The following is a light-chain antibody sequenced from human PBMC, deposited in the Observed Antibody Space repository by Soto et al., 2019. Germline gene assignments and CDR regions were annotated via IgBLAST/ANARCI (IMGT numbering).Light chain of an antibody. J-gene: IGKJ2*01. CDR3: QQYNNWPYT. CDR2: RAS. V-gene: IGKV3-15*01. Sequence: EIGMTQSPATLSVSPGGSATLSCRASQHVSSNFAWYRQKPGQAPTLLIYRASTRATGIPARFSGSGSGTEFTLTISSLESEDFAVYYCQQYNNWPYTFGQGTKLEIK. CDR1: QHVSSN.